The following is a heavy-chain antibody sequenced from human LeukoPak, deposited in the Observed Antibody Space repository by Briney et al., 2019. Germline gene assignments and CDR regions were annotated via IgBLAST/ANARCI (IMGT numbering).Heavy chain of an antibody. CDR3: ARVTYYDFWSGYPPPWFDP. Sequence: SQTLSLTCTVSGCSISSCSYYWIWIRQPAGKGLEGIGRIYTSGSTNYHPSLKSRVTISLDTSKNQFSLTLSPVTAADTAAYYCARVTYYDFWSGYPPPWFDPWGQGTLVTVSS. CDR1: GCSISSCSYY. J-gene: IGHJ5*02. D-gene: IGHD3-3*01. CDR2: IYTSGST. V-gene: IGHV4-61*02.